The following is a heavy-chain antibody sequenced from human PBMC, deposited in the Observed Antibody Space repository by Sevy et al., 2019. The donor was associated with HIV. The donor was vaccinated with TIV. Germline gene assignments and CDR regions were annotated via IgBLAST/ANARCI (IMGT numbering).Heavy chain of an antibody. CDR2: MSPNSGAT. D-gene: IGHD3-3*01. CDR3: ASGGNGDFWSYEYYYYGIDV. J-gene: IGHJ6*02. CDR1: GYTFTSYD. V-gene: IGHV1-8*01. Sequence: ASVKVSCEASGYTFTSYDINWVRQATGQGLEWMGWMSPNSGATGFAQKFQGRVTLTRNTSISTAYMEVSSLRSEDTAVYYCASGGNGDFWSYEYYYYGIDVWGQGTTVTVSS.